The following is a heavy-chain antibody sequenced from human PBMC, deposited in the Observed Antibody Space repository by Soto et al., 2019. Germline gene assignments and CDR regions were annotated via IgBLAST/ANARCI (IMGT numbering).Heavy chain of an antibody. CDR2: ISGYNGDT. CDR1: GYPFISYA. D-gene: IGHD2-15*01. CDR3: ARRTIVVAPYYYMDV. V-gene: IGHV1-18*01. J-gene: IGHJ6*03. Sequence: ASVKVSCKASGYPFISYAISWVRQAPGQGLEWMGWISGYNGDTKYAQKFQGRLTMTRDTPTSTAYMELGSLRSDDTAVYYCARRTIVVAPYYYMDVWGNGTTVTVSS.